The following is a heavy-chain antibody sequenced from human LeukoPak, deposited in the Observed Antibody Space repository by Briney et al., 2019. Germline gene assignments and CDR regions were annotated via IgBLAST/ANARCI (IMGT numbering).Heavy chain of an antibody. Sequence: GGSLRLSCAASGFTFSNAWMSWVRQAPGKGLEWVGRIKSKTDGGTTDYAAPVKGRFTISRDDSKNTLYLQMNSLKTEDTAVYYCTTVSGSYQGKYFQHWGQGTLVTVSS. V-gene: IGHV3-15*01. CDR2: IKSKTDGGTT. J-gene: IGHJ1*01. CDR1: GFTFSNAW. CDR3: TTVSGSYQGKYFQH. D-gene: IGHD1-26*01.